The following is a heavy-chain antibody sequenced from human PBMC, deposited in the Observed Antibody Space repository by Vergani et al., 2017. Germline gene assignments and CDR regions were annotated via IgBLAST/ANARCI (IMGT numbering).Heavy chain of an antibody. Sequence: EVQLVESGGGLVQPGGSLRLSCAASGFTFSSYSMNWVRQAPGKGLEWVSYISSSSSTIYYADSVKGRFTISRDNSKNTLYLQMNSLRAEDTAVYYCASHSSGSLGKYWGQGTLVTVSS. D-gene: IGHD6-19*01. V-gene: IGHV3-48*01. CDR2: ISSSSSTI. CDR1: GFTFSSYS. CDR3: ASHSSGSLGKY. J-gene: IGHJ4*02.